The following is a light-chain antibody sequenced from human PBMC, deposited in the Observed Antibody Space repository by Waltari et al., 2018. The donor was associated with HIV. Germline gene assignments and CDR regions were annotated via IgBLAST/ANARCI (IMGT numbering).Light chain of an antibody. J-gene: IGLJ3*02. CDR3: ASWDDSLNGRV. CDR2: SNN. V-gene: IGLV1-44*01. Sequence: QSVLTQPPSASGTPGQRVTISCSGSSSNIGSNTVNWYQQLPVTAPKLLIYSNNPRPSGVPDRFSGSKSGTSASLAISGLQSEDEADYYCASWDDSLNGRVFGGGTKLTVL. CDR1: SSNIGSNT.